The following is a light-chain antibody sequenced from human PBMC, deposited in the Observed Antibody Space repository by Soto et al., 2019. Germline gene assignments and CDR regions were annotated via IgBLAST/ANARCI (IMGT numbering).Light chain of an antibody. Sequence: QSALTQPASVSGSPGQSITISCTGTSSDVGGYNYVSWYQRHPGKAPKLMIYDVSNRPSGVSNRFSGSKSGNTASLTISGLQVEDEADYYCSSYTSSSTLVFGGGTKLTVL. CDR2: DVS. CDR3: SSYTSSSTLV. CDR1: SSDVGGYNY. V-gene: IGLV2-14*01. J-gene: IGLJ2*01.